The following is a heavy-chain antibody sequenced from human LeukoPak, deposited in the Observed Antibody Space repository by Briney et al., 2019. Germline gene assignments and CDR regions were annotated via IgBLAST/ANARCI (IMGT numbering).Heavy chain of an antibody. Sequence: GGSLRLSCAASGFIFSTYAMTWVRQAPGKGLEWVSGISGSGGSTHYADSVKGRFTISRDNSKNTLYLQMNSLRAEDTAVYYCARDLDNIAAAGTGAFDIWGQGTMVTVSS. CDR1: GFIFSTYA. D-gene: IGHD6-13*01. J-gene: IGHJ3*02. V-gene: IGHV3-23*01. CDR3: ARDLDNIAAAGTGAFDI. CDR2: ISGSGGST.